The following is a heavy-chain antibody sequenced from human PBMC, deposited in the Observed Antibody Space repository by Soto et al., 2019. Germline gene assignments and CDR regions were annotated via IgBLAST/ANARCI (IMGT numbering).Heavy chain of an antibody. J-gene: IGHJ4*01. CDR1: GFTFSSYG. Sequence: GGSLRLSCAASGFTFSSYGMHWVRQAPGKGLEWVAGRWDDGSNKYYADSVKCRFTISRDNSKNTLYLQRNSLRAEDTAVYECGRVGITGTTFRGFDYWGQGTLVTVSS. V-gene: IGHV3-33*01. CDR2: RWDDGSNK. CDR3: GRVGITGTTFRGFDY. D-gene: IGHD1-20*01.